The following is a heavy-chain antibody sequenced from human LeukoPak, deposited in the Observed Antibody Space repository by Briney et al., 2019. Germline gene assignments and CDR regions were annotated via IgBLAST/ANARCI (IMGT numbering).Heavy chain of an antibody. CDR3: ARTYCSGGTCYDAFDI. V-gene: IGHV4-59*01. CDR2: IYYSGST. CDR1: GGSISTYY. D-gene: IGHD2-15*01. Sequence: PSETLSLTCTVSGGSISTYYWSWIRQPPGRGLEWIAYIYYSGSTNYNPSLKSRATISVDTSKNQFSLKLNSVTAADTAVYYCARTYCSGGTCYDAFDIWGQGTMVTVSS. J-gene: IGHJ3*02.